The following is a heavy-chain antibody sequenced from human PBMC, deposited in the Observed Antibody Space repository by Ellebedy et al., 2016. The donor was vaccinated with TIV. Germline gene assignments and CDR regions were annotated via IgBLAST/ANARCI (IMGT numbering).Heavy chain of an antibody. CDR2: INHSGST. D-gene: IGHD1-26*01. Sequence: SETLSLTXAVYGGTFSPYFWTWIRRPPGKGLEWIGEINHSGSTNYNPSLKSRVTISVDTSENQFSLKLSSVTAADTAVYYCARVKWEPSAEYFQHWGQGTLVTVSS. V-gene: IGHV4-34*01. J-gene: IGHJ1*01. CDR3: ARVKWEPSAEYFQH. CDR1: GGTFSPYF.